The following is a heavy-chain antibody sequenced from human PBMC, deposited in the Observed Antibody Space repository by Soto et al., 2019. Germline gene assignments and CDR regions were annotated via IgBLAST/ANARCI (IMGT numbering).Heavy chain of an antibody. CDR1: GAYMRNDYYY. CDR2: MHHSGRT. V-gene: IGHV4-31*03. Sequence: SETLSLTCTVSGAYMRNDYYYWSWVRQNPGKDLEWIGHMHHSGRTHYNPPLKSRVAISVDTSKNQFSLYLNSVTAADTAVYYCARWVEVSLDYFDSWGQGTQVTVSS. D-gene: IGHD2-15*01. J-gene: IGHJ4*02. CDR3: ARWVEVSLDYFDS.